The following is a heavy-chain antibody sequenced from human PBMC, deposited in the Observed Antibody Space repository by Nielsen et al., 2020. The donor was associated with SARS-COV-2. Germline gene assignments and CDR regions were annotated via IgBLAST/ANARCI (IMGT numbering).Heavy chain of an antibody. V-gene: IGHV3-23*01. Sequence: GGSLRLSCAASGFTFSSYAMSWVRQAPGKGLEWVSAISGSGGSTYYADSVKGRFTISRDNSKNTLYLQMNSLRAEDTAVYYCANGKELTLDYYYGMDVWGQGTTVTVSS. CDR3: ANGKELTLDYYYGMDV. CDR1: GFTFSSYA. J-gene: IGHJ6*02. D-gene: IGHD1-26*01. CDR2: ISGSGGST.